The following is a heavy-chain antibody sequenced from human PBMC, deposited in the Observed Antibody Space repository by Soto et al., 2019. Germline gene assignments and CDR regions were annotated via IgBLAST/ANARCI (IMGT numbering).Heavy chain of an antibody. V-gene: IGHV4-59*12. D-gene: IGHD3-3*01. J-gene: IGHJ4*02. CDR2: IYYSGNT. CDR3: ARVHHFGVIED. Sequence: SETLSLTCTVSGGSINSYYSSWIRQPPGKGLEWIGYIYYSGNTYYNPSLKSRVTISVDRSKNQFSLKLSSVTAADTAVYYCARVHHFGVIEDWGPGTLVTVSS. CDR1: GGSINSYY.